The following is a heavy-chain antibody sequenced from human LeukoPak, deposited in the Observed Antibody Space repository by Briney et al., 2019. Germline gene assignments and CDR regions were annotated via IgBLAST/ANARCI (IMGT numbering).Heavy chain of an antibody. D-gene: IGHD6-19*01. J-gene: IGHJ4*02. CDR1: GFTFSSYG. V-gene: IGHV3-30*02. CDR2: IRYDGSNK. Sequence: GGSLRLSCAASGFTFSSYGMHWVRQAPGKGLEWVAFIRYDGSNKYYADSVKGRFTISRDNSKNTLYLQMNSLRAEDTAVYYCAKDGASYGSGWFDFDYWGQGTLVTVSS. CDR3: AKDGASYGSGWFDFDY.